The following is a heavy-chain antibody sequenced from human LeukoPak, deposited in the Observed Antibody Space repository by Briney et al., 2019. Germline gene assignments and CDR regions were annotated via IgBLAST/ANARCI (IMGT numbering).Heavy chain of an antibody. V-gene: IGHV3-30*18. D-gene: IGHD6-19*01. CDR1: GFTFSSYG. J-gene: IGHJ4*02. CDR2: ISYDGNNK. Sequence: PGGSLRLSCAASGFTFSSYGMHWVRQAPGKGLEWLAVISYDGNNKYYGDSVKGRFTISRDNSKNTLYLQMYNLRAEDTAVYYCAKYQRQWLPKGGFDYWGQGTLVTVSS. CDR3: AKYQRQWLPKGGFDY.